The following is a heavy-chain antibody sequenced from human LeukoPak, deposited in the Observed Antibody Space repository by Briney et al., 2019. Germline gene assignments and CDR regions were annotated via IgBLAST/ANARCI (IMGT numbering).Heavy chain of an antibody. Sequence: GGSLRLSCAASGFTFSNYWMNWVRQAPGKGLEWVANIKEDGSEKYNVDSVKGRFTISRDNAKNSLYLQMNSLRAEDTAVYYCARGMTRADYWGQGTLVTVSS. V-gene: IGHV3-7*01. D-gene: IGHD2-21*02. J-gene: IGHJ4*02. CDR3: ARGMTRADY. CDR2: IKEDGSEK. CDR1: GFTFSNYW.